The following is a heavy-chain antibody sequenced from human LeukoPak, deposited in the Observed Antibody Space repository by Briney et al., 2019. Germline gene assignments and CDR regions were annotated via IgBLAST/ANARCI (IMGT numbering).Heavy chain of an antibody. J-gene: IGHJ4*02. CDR3: AKVGSSGYDVDY. CDR2: ISWNSGSI. CDR1: GFTFDDYA. Sequence: GGSLRLPCAASGFTFDDYAMHWVRQAPGKGLEWVSGISWNSGSIGYADSVKGRFTISRDNAKNSLYLHMNSLRAEDMALYYGAKVGSSGYDVDYWGQGTLVTVSS. D-gene: IGHD3-22*01. V-gene: IGHV3-9*03.